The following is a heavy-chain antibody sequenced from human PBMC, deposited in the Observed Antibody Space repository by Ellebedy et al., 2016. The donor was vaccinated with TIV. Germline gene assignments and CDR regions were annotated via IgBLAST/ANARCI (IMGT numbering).Heavy chain of an antibody. CDR1: GFTFSMHG. D-gene: IGHD2-2*01. V-gene: IGHV3-33*01. CDR3: ARGKRVVEAGIIDY. CDR2: IWYDGSNE. J-gene: IGHJ4*02. Sequence: PGGSLRLSCAASGFTFSMHGMHWVRQAPGKGPEWVAVIWYDGSNEQYADSVKGRFTISRDNSRNTVYLQMNSLRAEDTALYYCARGKRVVEAGIIDYWGQGTLVTVSA.